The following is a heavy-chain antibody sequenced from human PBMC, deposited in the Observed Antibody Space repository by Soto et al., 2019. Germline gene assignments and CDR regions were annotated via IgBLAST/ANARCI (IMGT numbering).Heavy chain of an antibody. Sequence: GGSLRLSCAASGFTFSSYAMHWVRQAPGKGLEWVAVISYDGSNKYYADSVKGRFTISRDNSKDTPYLQMNSLRAEDTAVYYCARETGTTVDYWGQGTLVTVSS. CDR2: ISYDGSNK. V-gene: IGHV3-30-3*01. D-gene: IGHD1-7*01. CDR1: GFTFSSYA. CDR3: ARETGTTVDY. J-gene: IGHJ4*02.